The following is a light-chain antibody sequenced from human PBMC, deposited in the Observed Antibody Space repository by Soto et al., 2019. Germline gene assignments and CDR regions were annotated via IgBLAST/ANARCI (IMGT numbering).Light chain of an antibody. CDR3: LQYNSYSQT. Sequence: DIQMTQSPSTLSASVGDRVTITCRASQSISNWLAWYQQKPGRAPKLLIFDASSLESGAPSRFSGSGSGTEFTLTISSLQPDDFATYYCLQYNSYSQTFGQGPKVEIK. J-gene: IGKJ1*01. CDR2: DAS. V-gene: IGKV1-5*01. CDR1: QSISNW.